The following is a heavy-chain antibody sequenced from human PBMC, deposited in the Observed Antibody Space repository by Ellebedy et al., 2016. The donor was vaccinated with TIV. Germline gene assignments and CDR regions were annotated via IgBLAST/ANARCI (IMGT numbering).Heavy chain of an antibody. D-gene: IGHD6-13*01. V-gene: IGHV3-21*01. Sequence: SAKGRFTISRDNAKNSLYMQMNSLRAEDTAVYYCARSTQEDSSSCFEYSYYVMDVWGQGTTVTVSS. CDR3: ARSTQEDSSSCFEYSYYVMDV. J-gene: IGHJ6*02.